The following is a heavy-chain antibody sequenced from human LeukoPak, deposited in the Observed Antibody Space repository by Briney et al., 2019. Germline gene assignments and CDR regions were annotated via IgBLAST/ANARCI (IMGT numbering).Heavy chain of an antibody. D-gene: IGHD3-22*01. J-gene: IGHJ4*02. Sequence: GGSLRLSCAASGFTFSSYAMSWVRQAPGKGLEWVSAISGSGGSTYYADSVKGRFTISRDNSKNTLYLQMNSLRAEDTAVYYCAKGENYYDSSGYCEVSHYWGQGTLVTVSS. CDR1: GFTFSSYA. CDR2: ISGSGGST. CDR3: AKGENYYDSSGYCEVSHY. V-gene: IGHV3-23*01.